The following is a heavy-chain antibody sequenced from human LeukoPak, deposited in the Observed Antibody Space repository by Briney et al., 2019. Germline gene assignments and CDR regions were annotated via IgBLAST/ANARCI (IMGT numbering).Heavy chain of an antibody. J-gene: IGHJ4*02. Sequence: PSETLSLTCTVSGGSISSYYGSWIRQPPGKGLEWIGYIYYSGSPNYNPSLKSRVTISVVTSKNQFSLKLSSVTAADTAVYYCASLSAGLRVLDYWGQGTLVTVSS. V-gene: IGHV4-59*01. CDR3: ASLSAGLRVLDY. CDR2: IYYSGSP. CDR1: GGSISSYY. D-gene: IGHD5-12*01.